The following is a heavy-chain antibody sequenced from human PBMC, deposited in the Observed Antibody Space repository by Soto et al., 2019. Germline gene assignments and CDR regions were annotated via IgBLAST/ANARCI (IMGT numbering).Heavy chain of an antibody. Sequence: EVQLLESGGGLVQPGGSLRLSCAASGFTFSSYAMSWVRQAPGKGLEWVSVISGSGGSTYYADSVKGRFTISRDNAKNTLYLQMTGLRAEDTAVYYCARRTSGWYLDYWGQGTVVTVSS. CDR2: ISGSGGST. CDR3: ARRTSGWYLDY. D-gene: IGHD6-19*01. V-gene: IGHV3-23*01. CDR1: GFTFSSYA. J-gene: IGHJ4*02.